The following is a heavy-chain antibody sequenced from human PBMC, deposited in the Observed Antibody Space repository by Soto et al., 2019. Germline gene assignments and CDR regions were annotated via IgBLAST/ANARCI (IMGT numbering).Heavy chain of an antibody. CDR1: GCSFTDDD. CDR2: INPKSGGT. CDR3: ATFGPNTRDS. Sequence: EASVKVSCKASGCSFTDDDVHWVRQAPGQGREWVGGINPKSGGTDYAQDLQGRVTMTRDTSISTAYMELSRLPSDDTAVYYCATFGPNTRDSWGQGTLVTVSS. J-gene: IGHJ5*01. D-gene: IGHD3-10*01. V-gene: IGHV1-2*02.